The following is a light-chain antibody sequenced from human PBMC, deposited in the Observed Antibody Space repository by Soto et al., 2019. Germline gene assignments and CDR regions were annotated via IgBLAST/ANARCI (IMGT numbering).Light chain of an antibody. CDR3: CSYAGSSSAM. Sequence: QSVLTQPRSVSGSPGQSVTISCTGTSSDVGAYDFVSWYQQHPGKAPQLMIYDVTKRPSGVPDRFSGSKSGNTASLTISGLQAEDEADYYCCSYAGSSSAMFGGGTQLTV. CDR2: DVT. V-gene: IGLV2-11*01. CDR1: SSDVGAYDF. J-gene: IGLJ7*01.